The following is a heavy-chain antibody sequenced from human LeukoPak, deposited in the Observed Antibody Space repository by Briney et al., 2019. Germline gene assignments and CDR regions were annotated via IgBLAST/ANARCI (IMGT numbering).Heavy chain of an antibody. CDR1: GFTFSSYS. V-gene: IGHV3-21*04. D-gene: IGHD3-22*01. Sequence: GGSLRLSCAASGFTFSSYSMNWVRQAPGKGLEWVSSISSSSSSYIYYADSVKGRFTISRDNAKNSLYLQMNSLRAEDTAVYYCATPPLDSSGYYYAPFDYWGQGTLVTVSS. CDR2: ISSSSSSYI. CDR3: ATPPLDSSGYYYAPFDY. J-gene: IGHJ4*02.